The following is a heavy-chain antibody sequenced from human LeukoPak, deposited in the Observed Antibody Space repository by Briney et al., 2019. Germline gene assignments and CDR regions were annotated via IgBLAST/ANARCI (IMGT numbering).Heavy chain of an antibody. J-gene: IGHJ3*02. CDR2: INHSGST. D-gene: IGHD6-25*01. CDR1: GGSFSGYY. V-gene: IGHV4-34*01. CDR3: AAPASYDAFDI. Sequence: PSETLSLTCAVDGGSFSGYYWSWIRQPPGKGLEWIGEINHSGSTNYNPSLKSRVTISVDTSKNQFSLKLSSVTAADTAVYYCAAPASYDAFDIWGQGTMVTVSS.